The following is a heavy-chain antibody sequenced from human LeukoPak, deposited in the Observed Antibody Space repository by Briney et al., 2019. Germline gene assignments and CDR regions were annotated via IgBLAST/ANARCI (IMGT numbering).Heavy chain of an antibody. J-gene: IGHJ4*02. CDR1: GFTFDDYA. D-gene: IGHD1-26*01. Sequence: GGSLRLSCAASGFTFDDYAMHWVWQAPGKGLEWVSGISWNSGSIGYADSVKGRFTISRDNAKNSLYLQMNSLRAEDMALYYCAKGGGGSYWHYFDYWGQGTLVTVSS. CDR3: AKGGGGSYWHYFDY. CDR2: ISWNSGSI. V-gene: IGHV3-9*03.